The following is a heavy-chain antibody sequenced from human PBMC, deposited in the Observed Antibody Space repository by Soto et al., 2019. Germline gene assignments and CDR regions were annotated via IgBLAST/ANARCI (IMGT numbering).Heavy chain of an antibody. J-gene: IGHJ4*02. CDR2: IIPIFGTA. CDR1: GGTFSSYA. CDR3: ASPEGRYSGSYYATNY. D-gene: IGHD1-26*01. V-gene: IGHV1-69*01. Sequence: QVQLVQSGAEVKKPGSSVKVSCKASGGTFSSYAISWVRQAPGQGLEWMGGIIPIFGTANYAQKFQGRVTITADESTSTAYMELSRLRSEDTAVYYCASPEGRYSGSYYATNYWGQGTPVTVSS.